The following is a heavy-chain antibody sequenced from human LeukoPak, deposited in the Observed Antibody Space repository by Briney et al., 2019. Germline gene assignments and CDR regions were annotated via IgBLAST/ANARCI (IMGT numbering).Heavy chain of an antibody. J-gene: IGHJ4*02. CDR3: AKDDPVDY. CDR1: GFTFSSYA. V-gene: IGHV3-30-3*01. Sequence: GRSLRLSCAASGFTFSSYAMHWVRQAPGKGLEWVAVISYDGSNKYYADSVKGRFTISRDNSKNTLYLQMNSLRAEDTAVYYCAKDDPVDYWGQGTLVTVSS. CDR2: ISYDGSNK.